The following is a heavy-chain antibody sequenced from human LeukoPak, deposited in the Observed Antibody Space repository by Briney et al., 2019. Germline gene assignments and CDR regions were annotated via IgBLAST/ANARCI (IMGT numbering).Heavy chain of an antibody. Sequence: TSETLSLTCTVSGGSVSSGSHYYHWIRQHPGKGLEWIGYIYYTGITSYNPSLMGRVSMSVDTSMNQLSLRLGSLTAADTAVYYCAASSGVTLGRCWGQGILVTVSA. J-gene: IGHJ4*02. V-gene: IGHV4-31*03. D-gene: IGHD3-16*01. CDR1: GGSVSSGSHY. CDR2: IYYTGIT. CDR3: AASSGVTLGRC.